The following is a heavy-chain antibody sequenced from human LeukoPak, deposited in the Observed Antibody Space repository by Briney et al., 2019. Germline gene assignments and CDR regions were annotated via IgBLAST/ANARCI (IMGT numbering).Heavy chain of an antibody. CDR2: INHSGST. V-gene: IGHV4-34*01. CDR3: ARVEYGDYAEGPFDY. J-gene: IGHJ4*02. CDR1: GGSFSGYY. D-gene: IGHD4-17*01. Sequence: SETLSLTCAVYGGSFSGYYWSWIRQPPGKGLEWIGEINHSGSTNYNPSLKSRVTISVDTSKNQFSLKLSSVTAADTAVYYCARVEYGDYAEGPFDYWGQGTLVTVSS.